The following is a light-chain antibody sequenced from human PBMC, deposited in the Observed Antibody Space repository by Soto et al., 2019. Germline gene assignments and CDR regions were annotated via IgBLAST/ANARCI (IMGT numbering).Light chain of an antibody. CDR2: DAS. Sequence: EIALTQSPATLSLSPGERATLSCRANRTVFNFLIWYQQKPGQAPRLLIYDASTRATDIPARCSGTGSGTDFRLTISSLEPEDFALYFCQQRSIWPYTFGPGTKLEIK. V-gene: IGKV3-11*01. J-gene: IGKJ2*01. CDR3: QQRSIWPYT. CDR1: RTVFNF.